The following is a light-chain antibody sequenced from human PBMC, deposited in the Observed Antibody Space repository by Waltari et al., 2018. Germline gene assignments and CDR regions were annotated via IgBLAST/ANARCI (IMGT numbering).Light chain of an antibody. V-gene: IGLV2-14*03. Sequence: QSALAQPASVSGSPGQSITISCTGTSSDVGGYNFVSWYQQHPGKAPKLMIYDVARWPSGVSNRFSGSKSRNTASLTISGLQAEDEADYYCTSYTSTNTVLFGGGTRVTVL. CDR3: TSYTSTNTVL. CDR1: SSDVGGYNF. CDR2: DVA. J-gene: IGLJ2*01.